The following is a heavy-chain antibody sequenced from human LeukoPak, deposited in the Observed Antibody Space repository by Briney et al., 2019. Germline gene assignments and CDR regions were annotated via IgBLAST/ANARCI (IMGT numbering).Heavy chain of an antibody. CDR1: GYTLTSYD. D-gene: IGHD3-22*01. Sequence: AASVKVSCKASGYTLTSYDINWVRQATGQGLEWMGWMNPNSGNTGYAQRFQGRVTITKNTSISTAYMELSSLKSEDTAVYYCARDYYDSSGVRASDIWGQGTMVTVSS. CDR2: MNPNSGNT. J-gene: IGHJ3*02. CDR3: ARDYYDSSGVRASDI. V-gene: IGHV1-8*03.